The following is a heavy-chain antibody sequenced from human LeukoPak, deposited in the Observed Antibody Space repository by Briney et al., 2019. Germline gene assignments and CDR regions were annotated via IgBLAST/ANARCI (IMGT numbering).Heavy chain of an antibody. Sequence: GGSLRLSCAASGFTFSSYSMNWVRQAPGKGLEWVSSISSSSSYIYYADSVKGRFTISRDNAKNSLYLQMNSLRAEDTAVYYCAREIPIAVAGNYAEGYPDYWRQGTLVTVSS. CDR3: AREIPIAVAGNYAEGYPDY. CDR1: GFTFSSYS. CDR2: ISSSSSYI. V-gene: IGHV3-21*01. J-gene: IGHJ4*02. D-gene: IGHD6-19*01.